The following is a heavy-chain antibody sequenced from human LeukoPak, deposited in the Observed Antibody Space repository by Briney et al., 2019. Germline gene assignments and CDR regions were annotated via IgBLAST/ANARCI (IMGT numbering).Heavy chain of an antibody. CDR2: IYSGDSHT. J-gene: IGHJ4*02. D-gene: IGHD4-17*01. CDR3: ASARHGDYVWDY. CDR1: GYCFTYW. Sequence: PGESLQISCKGSGYCFTYWIGWVRQMPGKGLEWMGIIYSGDSHTKYSPSFQGRVTISADNSISTAYLQWSSLEASDTAMYYCASARHGDYVWDYWGQGTLVTVSS. V-gene: IGHV5-51*01.